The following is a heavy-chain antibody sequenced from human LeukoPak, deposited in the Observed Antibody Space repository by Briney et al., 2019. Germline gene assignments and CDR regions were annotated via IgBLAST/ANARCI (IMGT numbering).Heavy chain of an antibody. V-gene: IGHV3-53*01. CDR2: ISDGGST. Sequence: PGGSVRLSCAASGFSISSNYMNWVRQAPGKGLDWVSVISDGGSTDYADSVRGRFTISRDNSKNTVFLQMNSLRAEDTAVYYCARGGGWAYDSSGYPGYWGQGTLVTVSS. J-gene: IGHJ4*02. CDR1: GFSISSNY. D-gene: IGHD3-22*01. CDR3: ARGGGWAYDSSGYPGY.